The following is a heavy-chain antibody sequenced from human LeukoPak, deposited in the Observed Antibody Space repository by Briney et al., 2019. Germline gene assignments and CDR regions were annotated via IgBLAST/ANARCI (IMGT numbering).Heavy chain of an antibody. D-gene: IGHD2-2*01. CDR3: ASDRYCSSTSCYAHNWFDP. V-gene: IGHV1-69*13. J-gene: IGHJ5*02. Sequence: SVKVSCKASGGTFSSYAISWVRQAPGQGLEWMGGIIPIFGTANYAQKFQGRVTITGDESTSTAYMELSSLRSEDTAVYYCASDRYCSSTSCYAHNWFDPWGQGTLVTVSS. CDR2: IIPIFGTA. CDR1: GGTFSSYA.